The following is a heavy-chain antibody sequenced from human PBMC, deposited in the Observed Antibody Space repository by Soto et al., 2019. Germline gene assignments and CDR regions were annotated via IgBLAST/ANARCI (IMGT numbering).Heavy chain of an antibody. CDR2: IIPIFGTA. Sequence: SVKVYFKASGGPFSSYAISWVRQAPGQGLEWMGGIIPIFGTANYAQKFQGRVTITADESTSTAYMELSSLRSEDTAVYYCASEAVEGDYKAIRGMDVWGQGTTVTVSS. CDR1: GGPFSSYA. D-gene: IGHD4-17*01. J-gene: IGHJ6*01. CDR3: ASEAVEGDYKAIRGMDV. V-gene: IGHV1-69*13.